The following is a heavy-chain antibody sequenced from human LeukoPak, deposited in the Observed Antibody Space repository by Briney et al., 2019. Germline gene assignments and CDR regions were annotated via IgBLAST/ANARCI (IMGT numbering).Heavy chain of an antibody. CDR3: AGGNWNNVVY. CDR2: ISRSGGTT. V-gene: IGHV3-48*03. J-gene: IGHJ4*02. Sequence: GGSLRLSCAASGFTFSSYGMNWVRQAPGKGLEWVSSISRSGGTTYYADSVKGRFTISRDNAKNSLYLQVNSLRAEDTAVYYCAGGNWNNVVYWGQGTLVTVSS. CDR1: GFTFSSYG. D-gene: IGHD1/OR15-1a*01.